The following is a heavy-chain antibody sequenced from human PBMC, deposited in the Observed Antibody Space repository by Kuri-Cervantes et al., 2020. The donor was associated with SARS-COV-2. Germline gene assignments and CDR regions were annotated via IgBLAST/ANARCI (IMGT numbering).Heavy chain of an antibody. CDR1: GFTFGDYA. J-gene: IGHJ4*02. V-gene: IGHV3-7*01. CDR2: IKQDGSEK. CDR3: ARVLTGTTDY. Sequence: GGSLRLSCTASGFTFGDYAMSWVRQAPGKGLEWVANIKQDGSEKYYVDSVKGRFTISRDNAKNSLYLQMNSLRAEDTAVYYCARVLTGTTDYWGQGTLVTVSS. D-gene: IGHD1-7*01.